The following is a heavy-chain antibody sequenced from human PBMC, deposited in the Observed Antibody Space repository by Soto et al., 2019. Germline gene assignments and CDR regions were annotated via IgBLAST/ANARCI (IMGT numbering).Heavy chain of an antibody. V-gene: IGHV3-30*03. CDR3: ATVPSRSTPEQNWFDP. CDR1: GFTFSSYG. CDR2: ISYDGSNK. Sequence: GGSLRLSCAASGFTFSSYGMHWVRQAPGKGLEWVAVISYDGSNKYYADSVKGRFTISRDNSKNTLYLQMNSLRAEDTAVYYCATVPSRSTPEQNWFDPWAEATLVTVSS. D-gene: IGHD2-2*01. J-gene: IGHJ5*02.